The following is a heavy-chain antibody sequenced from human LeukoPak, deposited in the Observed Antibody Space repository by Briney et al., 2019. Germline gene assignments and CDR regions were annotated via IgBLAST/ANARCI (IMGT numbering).Heavy chain of an antibody. J-gene: IGHJ3*02. CDR1: GGSISSYY. Sequence: SETLSLTCTVSGGSISSYYWSWIQQPPGKGLEWIGYIYYSGSTNYNPSLKSRVTISVDTSKNQFSLKLSSVTAADTAVYYCARDVSSGNDAFDIWGQGTMVTVSS. CDR3: ARDVSSGNDAFDI. V-gene: IGHV4-59*01. D-gene: IGHD6-19*01. CDR2: IYYSGST.